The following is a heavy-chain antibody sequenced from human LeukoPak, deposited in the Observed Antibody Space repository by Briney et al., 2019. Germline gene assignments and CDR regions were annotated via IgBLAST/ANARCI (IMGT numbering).Heavy chain of an antibody. Sequence: SETLSLTCTVSGGSISSSSYYWGWIRQPPGKGLEWIGSIYHSGSTYYNPSLKSRVTISVDTSKNQFSLKLSSVTAADTAVYYCARAGGTYYGIAFDIWGQGTMVTVSS. CDR2: IYHSGST. CDR3: ARAGGTYYGIAFDI. V-gene: IGHV4-39*07. D-gene: IGHD1-26*01. CDR1: GGSISSSSYY. J-gene: IGHJ3*02.